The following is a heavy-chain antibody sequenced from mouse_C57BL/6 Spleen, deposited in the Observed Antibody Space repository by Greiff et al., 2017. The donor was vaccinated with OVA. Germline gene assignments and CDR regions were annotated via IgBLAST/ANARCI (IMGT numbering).Heavy chain of an antibody. CDR2: INPSNGGT. V-gene: IGHV1-53*01. Sequence: QVQLQQPGTELVKPGASVKLSCKASGYTFTSYWMHWVKQRPGQGLEWIGNINPSNGGTNYNEKFKSKATLTVDKSSSTAYMQLSSLTSGDSAVYDWERLGKTWEGFDYGGQGTTLTVSS. D-gene: IGHD4-1*01. J-gene: IGHJ2*01. CDR3: ERLGKTWEGFDY. CDR1: GYTFTSYW.